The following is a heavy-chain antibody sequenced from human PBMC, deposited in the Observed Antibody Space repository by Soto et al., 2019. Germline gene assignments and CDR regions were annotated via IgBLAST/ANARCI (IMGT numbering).Heavy chain of an antibody. J-gene: IGHJ4*02. V-gene: IGHV4-59*01. CDR1: GGSISSYY. CDR2: IYYSGST. D-gene: IGHD6-13*01. CDR3: ARTPRRAGSRIAAYFDY. Sequence: SETLSLTCTVSGGSISSYYWSWVRQPPGKGLEWVGYIYYSGSTNYNPSLKSRVTISVATSKNQFSLKLRSVTAADTAVYYWARTPRRAGSRIAAYFDYWGQGTLVTVSS.